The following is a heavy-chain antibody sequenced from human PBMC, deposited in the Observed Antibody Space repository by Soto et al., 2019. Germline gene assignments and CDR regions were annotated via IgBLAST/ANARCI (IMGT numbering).Heavy chain of an antibody. J-gene: IGHJ4*01. V-gene: IGHV3-23*01. CDR3: AKAMIASTLADFFDY. CDR1: GFTFSNYG. CDR2: ISGSGGRT. D-gene: IGHD2-21*01. Sequence: EVQLLESGGGLIQPGGSLRLSCEASGFTFSNYGMTWVRLAPGKGLEWVSTISGSGGRTFYADPVKGRFTISRDNSKNTLYLQMNCMRAQETAVYYCAKAMIASTLADFFDYWGHGTLVTVSS.